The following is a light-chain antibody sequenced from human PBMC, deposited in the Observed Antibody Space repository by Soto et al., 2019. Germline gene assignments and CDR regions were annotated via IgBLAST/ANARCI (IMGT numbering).Light chain of an antibody. Sequence: QSVLTQPPSASGTPGQRVNISCSGSSSNIGSNYVYWYQQLPGTAPKHLIFRNNQRTSGVPDRFSGSKSGTSASLAISGLRSEDEADYYCAAWDGNLRGWVVGGGTKLTVL. CDR3: AAWDGNLRGWV. CDR2: RNN. J-gene: IGLJ3*02. V-gene: IGLV1-47*01. CDR1: SSNIGSNY.